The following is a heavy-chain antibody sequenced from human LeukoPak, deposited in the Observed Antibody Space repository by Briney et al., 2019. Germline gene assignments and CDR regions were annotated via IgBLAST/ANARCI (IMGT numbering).Heavy chain of an antibody. Sequence: SGTLSLTCAVSGGSISSSNWWSWVRQPPGKGLEWIGEIYHSGGTNYNPSLKSRVTISVDKSKNQFSLKLSSVTAADTAVYYCARDTGTYYDILTGYSKPSYFDYWGQGTLVTVSS. J-gene: IGHJ4*02. CDR3: ARDTGTYYDILTGYSKPSYFDY. CDR2: IYHSGGT. D-gene: IGHD3-9*01. V-gene: IGHV4-4*02. CDR1: GGSISSSNW.